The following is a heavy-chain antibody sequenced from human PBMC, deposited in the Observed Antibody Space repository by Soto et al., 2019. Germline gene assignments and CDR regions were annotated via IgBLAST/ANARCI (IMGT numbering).Heavy chain of an antibody. J-gene: IGHJ3*02. D-gene: IGHD2-15*01. Sequence: ASVKVSCKASGYTFTSYGISWVRQAPGQGLEWMGWISAYNGNTNYAQKLQGRVTMTTDTSTSTAYMELRSLRSDDTAVYYCASAPEYCSGGSCYSEDAFDIWGQGTMVTVSS. V-gene: IGHV1-18*01. CDR2: ISAYNGNT. CDR1: GYTFTSYG. CDR3: ASAPEYCSGGSCYSEDAFDI.